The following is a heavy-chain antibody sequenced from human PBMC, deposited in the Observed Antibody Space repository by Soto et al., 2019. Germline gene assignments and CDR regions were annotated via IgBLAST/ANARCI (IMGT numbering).Heavy chain of an antibody. D-gene: IGHD3-22*01. CDR1: GDTFDIYG. CDR3: ARGGIHFYDDSGHASDY. V-gene: IGHV1-69*06. Sequence: QVQLVQSGAEVKKPGSSVKVSCKASGDTFDIYGFNWVRQAPGQGLEWMGTIIPIFGTADYAQKFEGRVSITADKSTSTAYMELASLTSEDSAIYYCARGGIHFYDDSGHASDYWGQGPLITVSS. J-gene: IGHJ4*01. CDR2: IIPIFGTA.